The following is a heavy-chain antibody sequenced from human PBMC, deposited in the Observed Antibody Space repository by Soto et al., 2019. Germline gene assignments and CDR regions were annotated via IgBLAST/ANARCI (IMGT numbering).Heavy chain of an antibody. Sequence: ASETLSLTCTVSGGSISSSSYYWGWIRQPPGKGLEWIGSIYYSGSTYYNPSLKSRVTISVDTSKNQFSLKLSSVTAADTAVYYCARQGIAARGDWFDPWGQGTLVTVSS. J-gene: IGHJ5*02. D-gene: IGHD6-6*01. V-gene: IGHV4-39*01. CDR1: GGSISSSSYY. CDR3: ARQGIAARGDWFDP. CDR2: IYYSGST.